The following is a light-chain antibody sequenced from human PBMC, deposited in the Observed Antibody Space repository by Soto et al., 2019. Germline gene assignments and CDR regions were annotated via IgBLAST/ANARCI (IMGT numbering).Light chain of an antibody. V-gene: IGKV3-20*01. CDR3: QQYGSSPPIT. CDR2: STS. CDR1: QSVSSSY. J-gene: IGKJ3*01. Sequence: EIVLTQSPGTLSLSPGERATLSCRASQSVSSSYLAWYQQKPGQAPRLLIYSTSSRATGIPDRFSGGGSGTDFTLTISRLEPEDFAGYYCQQYGSSPPITFGPGTKVDIK.